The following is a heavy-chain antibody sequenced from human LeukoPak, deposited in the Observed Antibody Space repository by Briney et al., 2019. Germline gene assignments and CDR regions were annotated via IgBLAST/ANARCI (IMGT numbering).Heavy chain of an antibody. J-gene: IGHJ3*02. Sequence: GGSLRLSCAASGFTFSSYAMSWVRQAPGKGLEWVSAISGSGGSTYYADSVKGRFTISRDNSKNTLYLQMNSLRAEDTAVYYCARTLRSGFDSGAFDIWGQGTMVTVSS. CDR3: ARTLRSGFDSGAFDI. V-gene: IGHV3-23*01. CDR2: ISGSGGST. D-gene: IGHD5-12*01. CDR1: GFTFSSYA.